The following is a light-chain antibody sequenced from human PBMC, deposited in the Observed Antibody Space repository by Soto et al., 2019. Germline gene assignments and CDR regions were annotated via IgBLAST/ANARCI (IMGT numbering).Light chain of an antibody. J-gene: IGLJ2*01. V-gene: IGLV8-61*01. CDR1: SGSVSTSDY. Sequence: QTVVTQEPSLSVSPGRTVTLTCGLSSGSVSTSDYPSWYQQTPGQAPRTLIYNTNTRSSGVPARFSGSILGNKAALTITGAQADDQSDYYCVLYVGSGIVVFGGGTKLTVL. CDR2: NTN. CDR3: VLYVGSGIVV.